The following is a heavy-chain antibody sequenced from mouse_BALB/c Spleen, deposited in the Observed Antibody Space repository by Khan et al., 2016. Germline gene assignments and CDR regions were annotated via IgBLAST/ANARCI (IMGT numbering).Heavy chain of an antibody. D-gene: IGHD2-14*01. CDR3: ARGGTSGSPFAY. CDR1: GYTFTTYW. V-gene: IGHV1-87*01. CDR2: IYPGDDDT. J-gene: IGHJ3*01. Sequence: QVQLQQSGAELARPGASVKLSCKASGYTFTTYWMQWVKQRPGQGLEWIGAIYPGDDDTRYTQKFKGKATLTADESSSTAYMPLSRLASEDSAVYYWARGGTSGSPFAYWGQGTLVTVSA.